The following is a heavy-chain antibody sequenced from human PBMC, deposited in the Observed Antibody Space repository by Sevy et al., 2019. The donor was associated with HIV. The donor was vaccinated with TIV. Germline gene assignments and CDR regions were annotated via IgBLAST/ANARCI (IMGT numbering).Heavy chain of an antibody. D-gene: IGHD2-15*01. V-gene: IGHV4-39*01. CDR2: FYESESY. CDR3: ARYRAYCSDGSCYSPCYFDL. CDR1: GGSISSSPYY. Sequence: SETLSLTCSVSGGSISSSPYYWSWIRQSPGQGLEWNGSFYESESYFYNPSIKRRITIFVYTSKSQFSLRLRSVTAADTAVYYCARYRAYCSDGSCYSPCYFDLWGRGTLVTVSS. J-gene: IGHJ2*01.